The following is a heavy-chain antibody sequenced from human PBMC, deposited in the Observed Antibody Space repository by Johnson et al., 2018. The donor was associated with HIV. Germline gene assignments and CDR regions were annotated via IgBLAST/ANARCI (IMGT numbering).Heavy chain of an antibody. Sequence: QLQLVESGGGLVQPGGSLILPRPASGFTSSTFSIHWVRQAPGKALDCAAVIPYDGINKYYADSVKGRFTISRENSKNTLYLQMHSLAPEDTAVYYCARGAVSGYVSVDAFHIWGQGTLVTVAS. J-gene: IGHJ3*02. CDR1: GFTSSTFS. CDR3: ARGAVSGYVSVDAFHI. V-gene: IGHV3-30-3*01. D-gene: IGHD5-12*01. CDR2: IPYDGINK.